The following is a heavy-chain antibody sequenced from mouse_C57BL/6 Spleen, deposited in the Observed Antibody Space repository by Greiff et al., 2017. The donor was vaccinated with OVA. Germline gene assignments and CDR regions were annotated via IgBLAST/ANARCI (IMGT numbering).Heavy chain of an antibody. D-gene: IGHD2-3*01. J-gene: IGHJ4*01. CDR2: IWRGGST. CDR1: GFSLTSYG. CDR3: AKKTDGYYGAMDY. V-gene: IGHV2-5*01. Sequence: VQLQLSGPGLVQPSQSLSITRTVSGFSLTSYGVHWVRQSPGKGLEWLGVIWRGGSTDYNAAFMSRLSTTKDNSKSQVFFKMNSLQADDTAIYYCAKKTDGYYGAMDYWGQGTSVTVSS.